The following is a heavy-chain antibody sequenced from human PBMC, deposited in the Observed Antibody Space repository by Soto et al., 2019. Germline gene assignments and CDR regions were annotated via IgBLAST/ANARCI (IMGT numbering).Heavy chain of an antibody. V-gene: IGHV4-59*01. CDR3: ARDHHDFWSGPIRNWFDP. Sequence: SETLSLTCTVSGGSISSYYWSWIRQPPGKGLEWIGYIYYSGSTNYNPSLKSRVTISVDTSKNQFSLKLSSVTAADTAVYYCARDHHDFWSGPIRNWFDPWGQGTLVTVSS. J-gene: IGHJ5*02. CDR2: IYYSGST. D-gene: IGHD3-3*01. CDR1: GGSISSYY.